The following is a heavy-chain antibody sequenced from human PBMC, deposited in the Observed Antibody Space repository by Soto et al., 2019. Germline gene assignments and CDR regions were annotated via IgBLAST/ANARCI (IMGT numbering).Heavy chain of an antibody. CDR2: IYYSGST. V-gene: IGHV4-39*02. CDR3: AREDYATTVKHLDWFDP. J-gene: IGHJ5*02. CDR1: GGSISSSSYY. D-gene: IGHD4-17*01. Sequence: PSETLSLTCTVSGGSISSSSYYWGWIRQPPGKGLEWIGSIYYSGSTYYNPSLKSRVTISVDTSKNQFSLKLSSVTAADTAVYYCAREDYATTVKHLDWFDPWGQGTLVTVSS.